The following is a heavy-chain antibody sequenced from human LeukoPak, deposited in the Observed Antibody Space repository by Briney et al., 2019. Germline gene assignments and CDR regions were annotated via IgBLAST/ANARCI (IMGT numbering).Heavy chain of an antibody. V-gene: IGHV3-21*01. D-gene: IGHD6-19*01. CDR2: ISISSYI. CDR1: GFTFSSYS. CDR3: ARDLTAVAGVLEIDY. J-gene: IGHJ4*02. Sequence: GGSLRLSCAASGFTFSSYSMNWVRQAPGKGLEWVSSISISSYIYYADSVKGRFTISRDNAKNSLYLQMNSLRAEDTAVYYCARDLTAVAGVLEIDYWGQGTLVTVSS.